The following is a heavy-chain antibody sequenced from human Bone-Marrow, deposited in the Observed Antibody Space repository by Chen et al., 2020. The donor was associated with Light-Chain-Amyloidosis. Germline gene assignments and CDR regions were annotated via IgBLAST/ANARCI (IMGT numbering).Heavy chain of an antibody. Sequence: VQLVESGGGVVQPGGSLRLSCVASGFTFSTSAMHWVRQAPGKGLEWVSSISSTSSYIYYADSVKGRFTISRDNAKNSLYLQINSLRAEDTAVYYCARRGSTGTAVDYWGQGTLVTVSS. CDR3: ARRGSTGTAVDY. V-gene: IGHV3-21*02. CDR2: ISSTSSYI. D-gene: IGHD4-4*01. J-gene: IGHJ4*02. CDR1: GFTFSTSA.